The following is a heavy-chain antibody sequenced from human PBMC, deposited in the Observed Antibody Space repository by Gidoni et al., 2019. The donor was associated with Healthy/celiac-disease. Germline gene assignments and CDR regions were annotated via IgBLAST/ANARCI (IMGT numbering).Heavy chain of an antibody. J-gene: IGHJ4*02. Sequence: EVQLVQSGAEVKKPGESLKISCKGSGYSFTSYWIGWVRQMPGKGLEWMGIIYPGDSYTRYSPSFQGQVTISADKSISTAYLQWSSLKASDTAMYYCARGERFLEWQYYFDYWGQGTLVTVSS. CDR3: ARGERFLEWQYYFDY. CDR2: IYPGDSYT. CDR1: GYSFTSYW. V-gene: IGHV5-51*01. D-gene: IGHD3-3*01.